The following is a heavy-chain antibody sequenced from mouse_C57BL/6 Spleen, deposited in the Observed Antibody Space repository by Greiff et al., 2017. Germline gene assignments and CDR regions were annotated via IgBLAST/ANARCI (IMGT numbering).Heavy chain of an antibody. D-gene: IGHD1-3*01. CDR2: ISSGGSYT. CDR3: ARKWDVGFAY. V-gene: IGHV5-6*01. CDR1: GFTFSSYG. J-gene: IGHJ3*01. Sequence: EVHLVESGGDLVKPGGSLKLSCAASGFTFSSYGMSWVRQTPDKRLEWVATISSGGSYTYYPDSVKGRFTISRDNAKNTLYLQMSSLKSEDTAMYYCARKWDVGFAYWGQGTLVTVAA.